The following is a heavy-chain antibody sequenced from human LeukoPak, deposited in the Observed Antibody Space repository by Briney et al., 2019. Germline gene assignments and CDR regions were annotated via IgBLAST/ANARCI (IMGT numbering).Heavy chain of an antibody. J-gene: IGHJ4*02. D-gene: IGHD3-9*01. Sequence: PSETLSLXCTVSGGSNSSGDYYWSWTRQPPGKGPEWIGYIYYSGITYYNPSLKSRVTISVDTSKNQFSLKLSSVTAADTAVYYCARTAVLRYFDWLSIGFDYWGQGTLVTVSS. CDR3: ARTAVLRYFDWLSIGFDY. V-gene: IGHV4-30-4*08. CDR2: IYYSGIT. CDR1: GGSNSSGDYY.